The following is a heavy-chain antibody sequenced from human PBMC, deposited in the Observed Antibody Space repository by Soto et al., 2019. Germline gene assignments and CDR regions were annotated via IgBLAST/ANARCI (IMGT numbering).Heavy chain of an antibody. V-gene: IGHV4-59*02. CDR2: LHKTGAT. J-gene: IGHJ4*02. Sequence: SETLSLTCNVSGGSVSADSWNWLRLAPEKGLELIAYLHKTGATRYNPYLESRAAISVDTSKNQLSLELRSVSAADTAIYYCARGDLVCDKWGQGTKVTVSS. CDR3: ARGDLVCDK. CDR1: GGSVSADS.